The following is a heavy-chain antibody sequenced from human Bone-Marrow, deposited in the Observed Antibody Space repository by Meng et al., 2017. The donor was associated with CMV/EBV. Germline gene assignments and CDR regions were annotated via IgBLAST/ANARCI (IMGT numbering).Heavy chain of an antibody. CDR3: ARGRYGGAYYYYGMDV. CDR2: INPSGGST. D-gene: IGHD4-23*01. Sequence: GGSLRLSCKASGYTFTSYYMHWVRQAPGQGLEWMGIINPSGGSTSYAQKFQGRVTMTRDTSTSTVYMELSSLRSEDTAVYYCARGRYGGAYYYYGMDVWGQGTTVTVSS. CDR1: GYTFTSYY. J-gene: IGHJ6*02. V-gene: IGHV1-46*01.